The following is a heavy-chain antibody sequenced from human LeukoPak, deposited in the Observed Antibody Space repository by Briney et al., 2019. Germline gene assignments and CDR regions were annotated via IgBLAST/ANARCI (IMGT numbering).Heavy chain of an antibody. D-gene: IGHD2-15*01. CDR2: ISEDGRDK. J-gene: IGHJ4*02. CDR1: GFTFSRSG. CDR3: ATRSDGIYLRGGLDI. Sequence: GGSLRLSCAASGFTFSRSGMHWVRQAPGKGLEWVALISEDGRDKNYADNVKGRLTISRDNAKETLYLQMKNLRTEDTAVYFCATRSDGIYLRGGLDIWGQGTLVTVSS. V-gene: IGHV3-30*03.